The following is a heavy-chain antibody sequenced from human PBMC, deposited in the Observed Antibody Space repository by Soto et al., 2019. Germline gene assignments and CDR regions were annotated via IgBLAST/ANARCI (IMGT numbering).Heavy chain of an antibody. J-gene: IGHJ4*02. CDR3: ARDYLVVPHRVIDY. D-gene: IGHD2-2*01. V-gene: IGHV3-7*01. Sequence: GGSLRLSCTASGFTFSSYYMSWVRQTPGKGLEFVANINQDGTYIHYVDSVKGRFTISRDNGKNSVFLQMNSLRVEDTAVYYCARDYLVVPHRVIDYWGQGTLVTVSS. CDR1: GFTFSSYY. CDR2: INQDGTYI.